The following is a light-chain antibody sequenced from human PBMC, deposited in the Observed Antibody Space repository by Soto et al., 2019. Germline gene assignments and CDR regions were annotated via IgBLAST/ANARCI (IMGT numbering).Light chain of an antibody. Sequence: EIVLTQSPGTLSLSPGERATLSCRASQSVSSSYLAWYQQKPGQAPRLLINGASSRATGIPDRFSGSGSGTDFTITISRLEPEDFAVYYCQQYDTSPPSTFGQGTRLEIK. J-gene: IGKJ5*01. CDR2: GAS. V-gene: IGKV3-20*01. CDR3: QQYDTSPPST. CDR1: QSVSSSY.